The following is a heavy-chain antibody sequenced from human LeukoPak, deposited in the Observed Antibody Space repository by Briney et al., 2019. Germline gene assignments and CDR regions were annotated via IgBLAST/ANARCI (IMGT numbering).Heavy chain of an antibody. J-gene: IGHJ6*02. CDR1: VSTFTGYY. V-gene: IGHV1-2*02. Sequence: ASVKVSCKASVSTFTGYYMHWVRQAPGQGLEWMGWINPNSGGTNYAQKFQGRVTMTRDTSISTAYMELSRLRSDDTAVYYCANSIAAAGTGLPYYYYGMDVWGQGTTVTVSS. CDR3: ANSIAAAGTGLPYYYYGMDV. CDR2: INPNSGGT. D-gene: IGHD6-13*01.